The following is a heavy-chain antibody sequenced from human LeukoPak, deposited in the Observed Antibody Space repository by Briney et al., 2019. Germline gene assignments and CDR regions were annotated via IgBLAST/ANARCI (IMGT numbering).Heavy chain of an antibody. CDR1: GYTFTGHA. CDR2: INTKTGNP. J-gene: IGHJ4*02. Sequence: ASVKVSCKTSGYTFTGHAMNWVRRAPGQGLEWMGYINTKTGNPTYAQGFTGRFVFSLDTSVSTAFLQISSLKPEDTAVYYCAKGGWVAVAGMDYWGQGTLVTVSS. CDR3: AKGGWVAVAGMDY. D-gene: IGHD6-19*01. V-gene: IGHV7-4-1*02.